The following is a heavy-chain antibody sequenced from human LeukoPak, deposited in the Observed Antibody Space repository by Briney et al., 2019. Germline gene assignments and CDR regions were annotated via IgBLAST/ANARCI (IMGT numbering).Heavy chain of an antibody. J-gene: IGHJ4*02. CDR1: GFTFSSYA. Sequence: PGRSLRLSCAASGFTFSSYAMHWVRQAPGKGLEWVSVISSDGSTKYYAASEEGRFIITGDKSKNTLYLRMNIRRADATAVYYVARDLSHYYDSCGYYCAFDNWGQGTQGTVSS. CDR2: ISSDGSTK. V-gene: IGHV3-30-3*01. D-gene: IGHD3-22*01. CDR3: ARDLSHYYDSCGYYCAFDN.